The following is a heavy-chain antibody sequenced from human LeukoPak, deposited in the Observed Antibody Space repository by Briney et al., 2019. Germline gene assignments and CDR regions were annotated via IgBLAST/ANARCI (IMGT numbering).Heavy chain of an antibody. J-gene: IGHJ3*02. CDR2: ISGSGGST. CDR1: GFTFSSYA. V-gene: IGHV3-23*01. Sequence: GGSLRLSCAASGFTFSSYAMSGVRQAQGKGLEWVSAISGSGGSTYYTDSVKGRFTISRDNSKNTLYLQMNSLRAEDTAVYYCAKVYNWNDVDAFDIWGQGTMVTVSS. D-gene: IGHD1-20*01. CDR3: AKVYNWNDVDAFDI.